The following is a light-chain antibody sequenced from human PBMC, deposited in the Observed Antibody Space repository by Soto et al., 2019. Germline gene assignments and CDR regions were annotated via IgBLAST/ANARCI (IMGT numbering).Light chain of an antibody. CDR1: QSVSSCY. Sequence: EIVLTQSPGTLSLSPGERATLSCRASQSVSSCYLAWYQQKPGQAPRLLIYGASSRATGIPDRFSGSGSGTDFTLTISRLEPEDFAVYYCQQYGSSTWTFGQGTTVEIK. CDR3: QQYGSSTWT. J-gene: IGKJ1*01. V-gene: IGKV3-20*01. CDR2: GAS.